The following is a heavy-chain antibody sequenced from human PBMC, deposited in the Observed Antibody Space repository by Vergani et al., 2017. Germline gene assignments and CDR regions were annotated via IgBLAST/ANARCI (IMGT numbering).Heavy chain of an antibody. CDR2: ISYDGSNK. CDR1: GFTFSSYG. Sequence: QVQLVESGGGVVQPGRSLRLSCAASGFTFSSYGMHWVRQAPGKGLEWVAVISYDGSNKYYADSVKGRFTISRDNSKNTLYLQMNSLRAEDTAVYYCAKDSPHAPAYYDILTGYSPSHYGMDVWGQGTTVTVSS. V-gene: IGHV3-30*18. CDR3: AKDSPHAPAYYDILTGYSPSHYGMDV. J-gene: IGHJ6*02. D-gene: IGHD3-9*01.